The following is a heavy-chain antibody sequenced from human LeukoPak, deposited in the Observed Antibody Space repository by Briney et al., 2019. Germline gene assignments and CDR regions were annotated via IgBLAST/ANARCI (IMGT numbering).Heavy chain of an antibody. V-gene: IGHV4-59*01. D-gene: IGHD5-18*01. CDR1: GDSISSDY. CDR3: ARTVSRYGYTSYYYGMDV. J-gene: IGHJ6*02. Sequence: SETLSLTCTVSGDSISSDYWNWIRQPPGKGLEWIGYIFYSGSTNYNPSLKSRVTISVDTSKNHFSLKLSSVTAADTAVYYCARTVSRYGYTSYYYGMDVWGQGTTVTVSS. CDR2: IFYSGST.